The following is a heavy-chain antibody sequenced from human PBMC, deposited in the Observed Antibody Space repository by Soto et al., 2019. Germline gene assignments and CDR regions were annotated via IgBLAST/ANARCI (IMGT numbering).Heavy chain of an antibody. CDR2: ISAYNGNT. CDR3: ARDHVVRGNYYDY. Sequence: ASVKGPCKTSGYTFTSYGIRWVRQAPGQGLEWMGWISAYNGNTNYAQKLQGRVTMTTDTSTSTAYMELRSLRSDDTAVYYCARDHVVRGNYYDYWGQGTLVTVSS. D-gene: IGHD1-26*01. CDR1: GYTFTSYG. V-gene: IGHV1-18*01. J-gene: IGHJ4*02.